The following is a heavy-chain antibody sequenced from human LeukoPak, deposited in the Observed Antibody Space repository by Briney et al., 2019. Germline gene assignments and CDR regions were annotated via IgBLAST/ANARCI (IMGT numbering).Heavy chain of an antibody. D-gene: IGHD2-2*01. J-gene: IGHJ6*02. Sequence: PSETLSLTCAVSGGSISSGGYSWSWIRQPPGKGLEWIGYIYHSGSTYYNPSLKSRVTISVDRSKNQFSLKLSSVTAADTAVYYCARAGALRYCSSTSCPPDVWGQGTTVTVSS. CDR3: ARAGALRYCSSTSCPPDV. CDR1: GGSISSGGYS. CDR2: IYHSGST. V-gene: IGHV4-30-2*01.